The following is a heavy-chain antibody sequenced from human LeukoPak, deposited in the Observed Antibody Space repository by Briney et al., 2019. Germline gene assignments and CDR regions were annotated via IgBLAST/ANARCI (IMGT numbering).Heavy chain of an antibody. CDR3: AREGGPYRPLDY. J-gene: IGHJ4*02. Sequence: GSLRLSCAASGITVISNYMTWVRQPPGKGLEWIGEVNLQGSTNYNPSLMGRVAISVDTSENHISLQLTSVTAADTAVYYCAREGGPYRPLDYSGQGTLVTVSS. CDR1: GITVISNY. CDR2: VNLQGST. V-gene: IGHV4-34*01.